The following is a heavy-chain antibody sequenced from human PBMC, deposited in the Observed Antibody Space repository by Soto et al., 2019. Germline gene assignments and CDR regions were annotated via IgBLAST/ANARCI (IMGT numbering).Heavy chain of an antibody. V-gene: IGHV1-69*02. CDR1: GGSFSSYT. Sequence: GTSVKVSCKACGGSFSSYTISWVRQAPGQGLEWMGRIIPILGIANYAQKFQGRVTITADKSTSTAYMELSSLRSEDTAVYYCARQGVTHAYYFDYWGQGTLVTVSS. CDR3: ARQGVTHAYYFDY. J-gene: IGHJ4*02. D-gene: IGHD3-10*01. CDR2: IIPILGIA.